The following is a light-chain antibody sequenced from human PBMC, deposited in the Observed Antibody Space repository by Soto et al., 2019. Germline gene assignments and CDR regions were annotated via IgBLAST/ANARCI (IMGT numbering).Light chain of an antibody. CDR3: QQYNNWPGT. CDR2: GAS. V-gene: IGKV3-15*01. Sequence: EIGMTQSPATLSVSPRERATLSCRASQSVSSNLAWYQQKPGQAPRLLIYGASTRATGIPARFSGSGSGTEFTLTISSLQSEDFAVYYCQQYNNWPGTFGQGTKVEIK. J-gene: IGKJ1*01. CDR1: QSVSSN.